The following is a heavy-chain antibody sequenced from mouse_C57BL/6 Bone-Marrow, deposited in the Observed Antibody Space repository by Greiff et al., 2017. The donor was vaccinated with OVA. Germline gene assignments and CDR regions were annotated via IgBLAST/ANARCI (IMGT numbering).Heavy chain of an antibody. Sequence: EVQRVESGGDLVKPGGSLKLSCAASGFTFSGYAMSWVRQTPEKRLEWVATISDGGSYTYHPDNVKGRFTISRDNAKNNLYLQMSHLKSEDTAMDYCARGDITGPHYWGQGTTLTVSS. V-gene: IGHV5-4*01. CDR3: ARGDITGPHY. CDR2: ISDGGSYT. J-gene: IGHJ2*01. CDR1: GFTFSGYA. D-gene: IGHD1-2*01.